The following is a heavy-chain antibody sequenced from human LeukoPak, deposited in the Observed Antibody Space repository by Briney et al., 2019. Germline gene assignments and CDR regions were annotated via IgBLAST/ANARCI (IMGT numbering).Heavy chain of an antibody. J-gene: IGHJ1*01. CDR1: GYSFTGYY. CDR2: IHPDSGDT. Sequence: ASVKVSCKASGYSFTGYYVHWVRQAPGQGLEWMGWIHPDSGDTTYTQTFQGRVTMTRDTSITTAYMELNGLRSGDTAIYYCAREAEKYRSRWYTNYFNNWGQGTLVTVSS. CDR3: AREAEKYRSRWYTNYFNN. V-gene: IGHV1-2*02. D-gene: IGHD6-19*01.